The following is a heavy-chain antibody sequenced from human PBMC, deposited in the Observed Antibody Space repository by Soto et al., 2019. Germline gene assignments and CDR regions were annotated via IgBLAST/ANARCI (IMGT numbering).Heavy chain of an antibody. CDR2: IKPDGSEQ. CDR1: EFTFDKYY. D-gene: IGHD1-20*01. CDR3: ARGNWNYYYGFDV. V-gene: IGHV3-7*01. Sequence: GGSLRLSCAASEFTFDKYYMTWVRQAPGKGPEWVANIKPDGSEQYYVDSVKGRFTISRDNANNSLYLQMNSLRAEDTAVYFCARGNWNYYYGFDVWGQGTTVTVS. J-gene: IGHJ6*02.